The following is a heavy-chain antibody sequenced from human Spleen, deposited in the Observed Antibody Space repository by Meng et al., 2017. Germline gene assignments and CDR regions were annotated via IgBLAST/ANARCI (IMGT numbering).Heavy chain of an antibody. V-gene: IGHV7-4-1*02. CDR1: GYTFSAYD. J-gene: IGHJ4*02. CDR2: MNTKTGEP. Sequence: QGQLVQSGPELKKPGASVKVYCKASGYTFSAYDVDWVRQAPGQGLEWMGWMNTKTGEPTYVQGFTGRFVFSLDTSVSTAYLQINSLQADDTAVYYCARVAGSNVGEFEYWGQGTLVTVSS. D-gene: IGHD3-10*01. CDR3: ARVAGSNVGEFEY.